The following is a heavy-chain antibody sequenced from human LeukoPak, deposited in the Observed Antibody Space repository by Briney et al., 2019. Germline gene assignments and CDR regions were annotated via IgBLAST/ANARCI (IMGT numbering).Heavy chain of an antibody. D-gene: IGHD2-21*02. J-gene: IGHJ4*02. Sequence: GRSLRLSCAASGFTFDDYAMHWVRQAPGKGLEWVSGIGWNSGGIVYADSVKGRFTISRDNAKNSLYLQMNSLGAEDTALYYCVKVTAASFVDHWGQGTLVTVSS. CDR1: GFTFDDYA. CDR2: IGWNSGGI. CDR3: VKVTAASFVDH. V-gene: IGHV3-9*01.